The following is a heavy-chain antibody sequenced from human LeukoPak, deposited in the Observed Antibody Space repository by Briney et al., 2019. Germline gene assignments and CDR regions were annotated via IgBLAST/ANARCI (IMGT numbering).Heavy chain of an antibody. D-gene: IGHD3-3*01. CDR2: INRDGSST. CDR3: ARDEGYYDFWSGPDYYYGMDV. J-gene: IGHJ6*02. Sequence: GVLRLSCAASGFTFSNHWMHWVRQAPGKGLMWVSRINRDGSSTTYADSVKGRFTISRDNAKDTLYLQMNSLRAEDTAVYYCARDEGYYDFWSGPDYYYGMDVWGQGTTVTVSS. V-gene: IGHV3-74*01. CDR1: GFTFSNHW.